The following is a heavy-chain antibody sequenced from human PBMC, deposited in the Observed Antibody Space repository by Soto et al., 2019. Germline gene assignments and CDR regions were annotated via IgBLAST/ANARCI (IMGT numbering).Heavy chain of an antibody. D-gene: IGHD2-2*01. J-gene: IGHJ6*02. V-gene: IGHV3-64D*06. CDR2: ISSNGVST. CDR3: AKDIVVVPAAMALYYYYYGMDV. Sequence: GGSLRLSCSVFGFTFSNYAMHWVRQAPGKGLEYVSSISSNGVSTYYANSVKGRFTISRDNSKSTLYLQMSSLRPEDTAVYYCAKDIVVVPAAMALYYYYYGMDVWGQGTAVTVSS. CDR1: GFTFSNYA.